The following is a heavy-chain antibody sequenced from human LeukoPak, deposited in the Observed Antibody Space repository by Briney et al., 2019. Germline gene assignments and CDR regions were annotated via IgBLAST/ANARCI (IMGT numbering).Heavy chain of an antibody. J-gene: IGHJ6*03. CDR1: GFSLSTSGMC. CDR2: IDWDDDK. Sequence: SGPTLVNPTQTLTLTCTFSGFSLSTSGMCVSWIRQPPGKALEWLARIDWDDDKYYSTSLKTWLTISKDTSKNQVVLTMTNMDPVDTATYYCARTTRATLVGGYLTYYYYMDVWGKGTTVTVSS. D-gene: IGHD2-15*01. V-gene: IGHV2-70*11. CDR3: ARTTRATLVGGYLTYYYYMDV.